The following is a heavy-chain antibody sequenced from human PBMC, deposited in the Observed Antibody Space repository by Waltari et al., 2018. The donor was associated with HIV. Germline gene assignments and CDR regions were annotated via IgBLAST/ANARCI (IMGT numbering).Heavy chain of an antibody. J-gene: IGHJ6*02. Sequence: QGQLVQSGAEVKKPGASVKVSCKASGYTFTAHYIHWVTQAPGQGLEWMGRINTKSGVTHYAQKFQDRVTVTRDTSITTAYMELSSLRSDDTARYFCFYYSNTESYGLDVWGQGTTVTVSS. D-gene: IGHD3-22*01. CDR3: FYYSNTESYGLDV. CDR1: GYTFTAHY. CDR2: INTKSGVT. V-gene: IGHV1-2*06.